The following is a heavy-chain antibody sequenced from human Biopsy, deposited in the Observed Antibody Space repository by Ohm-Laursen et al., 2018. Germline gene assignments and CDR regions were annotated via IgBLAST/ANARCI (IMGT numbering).Heavy chain of an antibody. J-gene: IGHJ4*02. CDR3: AKDLRNNNWGVEN. CDR2: ISDDGRNK. V-gene: IGHV3-30*18. Sequence: SLRLSCAASGFTFSSYGTHWVRQAPGKGLEWVAVISDDGRNKHYVDSVKGRFPIPRDNSKNTLYLQMNNLRAEDPAVFYCAKDLRNNNWGVENWGQGTLVAVSS. D-gene: IGHD7-27*01. CDR1: GFTFSSYG.